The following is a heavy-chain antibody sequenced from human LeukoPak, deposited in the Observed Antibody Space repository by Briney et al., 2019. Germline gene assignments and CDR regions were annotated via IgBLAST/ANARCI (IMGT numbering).Heavy chain of an antibody. CDR1: GYTFTSYG. CDR3: ARDSEGGFDY. J-gene: IGHJ4*02. CDR2: INPNSGGT. Sequence: ASVKVSCKASGYTFTSYGISWVRQAPGQGLEWMGWINPNSGGTNYAQKFQGWVTMTRDTSISTAYMELSRLRSDDTAVYYCARDSEGGFDYWGQGTLVTVSS. V-gene: IGHV1-2*04.